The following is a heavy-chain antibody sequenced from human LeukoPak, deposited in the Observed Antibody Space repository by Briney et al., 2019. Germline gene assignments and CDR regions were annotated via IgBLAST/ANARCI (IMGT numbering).Heavy chain of an antibody. CDR1: GYTFTSYD. CDR2: MNPNSGNT. CDR3: ATDGGYYGSGSGAFDI. J-gene: IGHJ3*02. Sequence: VASVKVSCKASGYTFTSYDINWVRQATGQGLEWMGWMNPNSGNTGYAQKFQGRVTMTRNTSISTAYMELSSLRSEDTAVYYCATDGGYYGSGSGAFDIWGQGTMVTVSS. V-gene: IGHV1-8*01. D-gene: IGHD3-10*01.